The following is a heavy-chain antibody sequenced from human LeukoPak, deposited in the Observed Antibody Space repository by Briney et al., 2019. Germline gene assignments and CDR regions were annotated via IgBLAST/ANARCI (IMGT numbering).Heavy chain of an antibody. CDR2: IYYSGST. CDR1: GGSISSYY. V-gene: IGHV4-59*01. CDR3: AREDYGGNSGY. Sequence: SETLSLTCTVSGGSISSYYWSWIRQPPGKGLEWIGYIYYSGSTNYNPSLMSRVTISVDTSKNQFSLKLSSVTAADTAVYYCAREDYGGNSGYWGQGTLVSVSS. D-gene: IGHD4-23*01. J-gene: IGHJ4*02.